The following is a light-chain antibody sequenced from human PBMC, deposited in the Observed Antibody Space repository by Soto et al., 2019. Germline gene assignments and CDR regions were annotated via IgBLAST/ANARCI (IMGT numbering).Light chain of an antibody. J-gene: IGLJ3*02. CDR3: QVWDSRTARV. Sequence: SYELTQPLSVSVALGQTARITCGGNNIGSKNVHWYQQKPGQAPVLVIYRDSNRPSGIPERFSGSNSGNTATLTISRAQAGDEADYYCQVWDSRTARVLGGGTKLTVL. V-gene: IGLV3-9*01. CDR1: NIGSKN. CDR2: RDS.